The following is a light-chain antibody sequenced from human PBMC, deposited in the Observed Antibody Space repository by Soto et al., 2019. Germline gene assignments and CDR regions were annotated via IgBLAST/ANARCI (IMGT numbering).Light chain of an antibody. CDR3: QHYNSYSEA. J-gene: IGKJ1*01. Sequence: EVVLTQSPVTLSLSPVERATLSCMASQSVKTFLVWYQQRPGQGTRLLIHDASHRAAGIPARFSGSGSGTDFTLTISSLQPDDFATYYCQHYNSYSEAFGQGTKVDI. CDR2: DAS. CDR1: QSVKTF. V-gene: IGKV3-11*01.